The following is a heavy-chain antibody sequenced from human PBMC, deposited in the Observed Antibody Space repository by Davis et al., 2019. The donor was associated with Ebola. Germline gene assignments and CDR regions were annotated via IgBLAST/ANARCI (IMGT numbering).Heavy chain of an antibody. V-gene: IGHV1-46*01. CDR1: GYTFTSYG. Sequence: ASVKVSCKASGYTFTSYGISWVRQAPGQGLEWMGIINPSGGSTSYAQKFQGRVTMTRDTSTSTVYMELSSLRSEDTAVYYCARGTDGYNPGGYFDSWGQGTLVTVSS. CDR3: ARGTDGYNPGGYFDS. J-gene: IGHJ4*02. CDR2: INPSGGST. D-gene: IGHD5-24*01.